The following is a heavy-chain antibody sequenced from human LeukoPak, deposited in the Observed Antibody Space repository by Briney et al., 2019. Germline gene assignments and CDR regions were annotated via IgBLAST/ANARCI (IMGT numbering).Heavy chain of an antibody. D-gene: IGHD2-21*02. CDR2: IRYDGSDK. Sequence: GGSLRLSCGASGFTFSHYGMHWVRQAPGKGLEWVAFIRYDGSDKYYADSAKGRFTISRDNSKNTLYLQMNSLRTEDTALYYCANTVGVTAFLAYWGQGTLVTVSS. J-gene: IGHJ4*02. CDR3: ANTVGVTAFLAY. CDR1: GFTFSHYG. V-gene: IGHV3-30*02.